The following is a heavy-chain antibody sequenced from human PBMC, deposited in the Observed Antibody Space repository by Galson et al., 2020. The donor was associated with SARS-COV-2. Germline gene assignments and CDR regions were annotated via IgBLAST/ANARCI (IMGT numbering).Heavy chain of an antibody. CDR1: GFTFSSYE. CDR2: ISSSGSTI. Sequence: PGGSLRLSCAASGFTFSSYEMNWVRQAPGKGLEWVSYISSSGSTIYYADSVKGRFTISRDNAKNSLYLQMNSLRAKDTAVYYCARDRLITMVRGVLYGMDVWGQGTTVTVSS. D-gene: IGHD3-10*01. CDR3: ARDRLITMVRGVLYGMDV. J-gene: IGHJ6*02. V-gene: IGHV3-48*03.